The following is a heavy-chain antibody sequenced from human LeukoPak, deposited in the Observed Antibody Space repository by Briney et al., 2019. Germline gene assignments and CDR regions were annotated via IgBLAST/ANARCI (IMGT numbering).Heavy chain of an antibody. J-gene: IGHJ4*02. CDR3: ARRPVPDGNFDY. D-gene: IGHD3-10*02. Sequence: ASVKVSCKASGYTFTGYYMHWVRQAPGQGLEWMGWFNPNSGGTNYAQKFQGRVTITKDTSISTAYMDLSRLRSDDTAVYYCARRPVPDGNFDYRGQGTWSPSPQ. CDR1: GYTFTGYY. V-gene: IGHV1-2*02. CDR2: FNPNSGGT.